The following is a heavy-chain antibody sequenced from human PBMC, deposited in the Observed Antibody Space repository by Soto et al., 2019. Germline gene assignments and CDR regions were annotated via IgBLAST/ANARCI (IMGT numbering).Heavy chain of an antibody. CDR1: GFSFSSYA. CDR2: ISGSGAGT. V-gene: IGHV3-23*01. CDR3: ATHGHDFWSGYSWFFFDN. J-gene: IGHJ4*02. Sequence: EVQLLESGGGLVQPGGSLRLSCAASGFSFSSYAMSWVRQAPGKGLEWVSAISGSGAGTYYAESVKGRFTISRDKSKNTLYLQMNSLRAEDAAVYYCATHGHDFWSGYSWFFFDNCGQGTLVTVSS. D-gene: IGHD3-3*01.